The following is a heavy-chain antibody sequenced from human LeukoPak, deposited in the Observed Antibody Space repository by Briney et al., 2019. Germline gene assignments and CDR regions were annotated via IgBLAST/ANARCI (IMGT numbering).Heavy chain of an antibody. CDR3: AREGGGLIVVVPAAIGYFFDY. D-gene: IGHD2-2*02. CDR1: GDSVSSNSAA. J-gene: IGHJ4*02. Sequence: SQTLSLTCAISGDSVSSNSAAWNWIRQSPSRGLEWLGRTYYRSKWYNDYAVSVKSRITINPDTSKNQFSLQLNSVTPEDTAVYYCAREGGGLIVVVPAAIGYFFDYWGQGTLVTVSS. V-gene: IGHV6-1*01. CDR2: TYYRSKWYN.